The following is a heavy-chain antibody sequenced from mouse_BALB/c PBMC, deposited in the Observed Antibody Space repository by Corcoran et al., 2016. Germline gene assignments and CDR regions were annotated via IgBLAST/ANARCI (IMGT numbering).Heavy chain of an antibody. CDR2: IYPGSGNT. D-gene: IGHD1-1*01. Sequence: QIQLQQSGPELLKPGASVKISCTASGYTFTDYYINWVQQTPGQGLEWIGWIYPGSGNTKYNEKFKGKATLTVDTSSSTAYMQLSSRTSEDTAVYFCANYGGRYYFDYWGQGTTLTVSS. J-gene: IGHJ2*01. CDR3: ANYGGRYYFDY. CDR1: GYTFTDYY. V-gene: IGHV1-84*02.